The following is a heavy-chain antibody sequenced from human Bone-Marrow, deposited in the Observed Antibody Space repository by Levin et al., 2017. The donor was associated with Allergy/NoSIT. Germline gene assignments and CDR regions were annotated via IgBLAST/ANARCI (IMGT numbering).Heavy chain of an antibody. D-gene: IGHD2/OR15-2a*01. CDR2: IYASGST. Sequence: PGGSLRLSSAASGFTVSSNYMTWVRQAPGKGLQWVSVIYASGSTYNADSVKGRFTISRDNSKNTLYLQMNGLTAEDTAIYYCTRVDSVISPANNACDLWGLGTM. CDR1: GFTVSSNY. J-gene: IGHJ3*01. V-gene: IGHV3-53*01. CDR3: TRVDSVISPANNACDL.